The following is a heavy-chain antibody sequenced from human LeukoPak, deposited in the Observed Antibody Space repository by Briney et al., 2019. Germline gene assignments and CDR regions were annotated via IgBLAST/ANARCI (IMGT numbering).Heavy chain of an antibody. CDR3: ARDAGYYYDSSGYYSG. V-gene: IGHV3-53*01. J-gene: IGHJ4*02. CDR2: IYSGGST. CDR1: GFTVSSNY. Sequence: GGSLRLSCAASGFTVSSNYMCWVRQAPGRGLEWVSVIYSGGSTYYADSVKGRFTISRDNSKNTLYLQMNSLRAEDTAVYYCARDAGYYYDSSGYYSGWGQGTLVTGSS. D-gene: IGHD3-22*01.